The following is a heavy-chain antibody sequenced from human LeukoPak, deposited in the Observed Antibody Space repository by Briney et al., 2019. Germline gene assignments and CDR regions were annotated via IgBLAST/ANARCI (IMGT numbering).Heavy chain of an antibody. J-gene: IGHJ4*02. V-gene: IGHV4-4*02. D-gene: IGHD3-3*01. CDR1: GGSITTTNW. CDR3: AREGGFYRPLDY. Sequence: SETLSLTCGVSGGSITTTNWWTWVRPPPGKGLEWIGEFHLDGRTNYNPSLESRLTISVDLSENHISLRLTSVTAADTAVYYCAREGGFYRPLDYSGQGTLVTVSS. CDR2: FHLDGRT.